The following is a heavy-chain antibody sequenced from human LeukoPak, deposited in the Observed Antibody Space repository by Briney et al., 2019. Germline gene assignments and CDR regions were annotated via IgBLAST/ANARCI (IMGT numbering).Heavy chain of an antibody. Sequence: PGGSLRLSCAASGFTFRSYEINWVRQAPGKGLEWVSFISVGGGTRYYADSVKGRFTLSRDNAKNSLSLQMNSLRAEDTAIYYCARENNYHFDYWGQGTLVTVSS. V-gene: IGHV3-48*03. CDR1: GFTFRSYE. J-gene: IGHJ4*02. D-gene: IGHD1-20*01. CDR3: ARENNYHFDY. CDR2: ISVGGGTR.